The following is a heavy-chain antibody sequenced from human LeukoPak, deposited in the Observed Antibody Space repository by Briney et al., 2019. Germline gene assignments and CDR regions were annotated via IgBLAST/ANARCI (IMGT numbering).Heavy chain of an antibody. CDR2: INSDGSST. CDR1: GFTFSSYW. CDR3: ATWAYCTNGVCFQYYFDY. Sequence: PGGSLRLSCAASGFTFSSYWMHWVRQAPGKGLVWVSRINSDGSSTVYADSVKGRFTISRDNSKNTLYLQMNSLRAEDTAVYYCATWAYCTNGVCFQYYFDYWGQGTLVTVSS. D-gene: IGHD2-8*01. J-gene: IGHJ4*02. V-gene: IGHV3-74*01.